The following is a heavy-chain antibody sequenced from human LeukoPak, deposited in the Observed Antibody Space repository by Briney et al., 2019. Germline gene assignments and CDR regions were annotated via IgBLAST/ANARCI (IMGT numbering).Heavy chain of an antibody. V-gene: IGHV4-39*01. D-gene: IGHD5-12*01. Sequence: NASETLSLTCTLSGGSIRSRNYYWDWIRQPPGKGLEWIGNFYDSGSTYYNPSLKSRVTISGDTSKNQFSLKLTSVTAADTAVYYCARHTRPGCSCYENAFDIWGQRTMVTVSS. J-gene: IGHJ3*02. CDR1: GGSIRSRNYY. CDR3: ARHTRPGCSCYENAFDI. CDR2: FYDSGST.